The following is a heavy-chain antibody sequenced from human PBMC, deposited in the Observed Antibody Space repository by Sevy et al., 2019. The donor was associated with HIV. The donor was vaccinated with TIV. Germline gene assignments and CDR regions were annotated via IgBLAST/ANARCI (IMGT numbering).Heavy chain of an antibody. D-gene: IGHD6-6*01. CDR1: GFTFSSYA. J-gene: IGHJ6*02. CDR3: AKDLVVAAREGLFYYYYYGMDV. V-gene: IGHV3-23*01. CDR2: ISGSGGST. Sequence: GGSLRLSCAASGFTFSSYAMSWVRQAPGKGLEWVSAISGSGGSTYYADSVKGRFTISRDNSKNTLYLQMNSLRAEDTAVYYCAKDLVVAAREGLFYYYYYGMDVWGQGTTVTVSS.